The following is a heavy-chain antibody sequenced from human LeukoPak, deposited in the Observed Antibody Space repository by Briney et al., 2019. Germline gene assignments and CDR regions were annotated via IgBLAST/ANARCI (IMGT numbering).Heavy chain of an antibody. CDR3: ARGRRGWLQLRSYFDY. V-gene: IGHV1-2*02. J-gene: IGHJ4*02. CDR1: GYTFTGYY. CDR2: INPNSGGT. D-gene: IGHD5-24*01. Sequence: GASVKVSCKASGYTFTGYYMHWVRQAPGQGLEWMGWINPNSGGTNYAQKFQGRVTMTRDTSISTAYMELSSLRSEDTAVYYCARGRRGWLQLRSYFDYWGQGTLVTVSS.